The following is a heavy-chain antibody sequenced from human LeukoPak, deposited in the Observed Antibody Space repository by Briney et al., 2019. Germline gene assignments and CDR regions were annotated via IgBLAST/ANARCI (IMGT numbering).Heavy chain of an antibody. D-gene: IGHD1-26*01. J-gene: IGHJ4*02. V-gene: IGHV3-21*01. CDR1: GFTFSSYS. Sequence: GGSLRLSCAASGFTFSSYSMNWVRQAPGKGLEWVSSISSSSSYIYYADSVKGRFTISRDNAKNSLYLQMNSLRAEDTAVYYCARGIVGATDIDYWGQGTLVTVSS. CDR3: ARGIVGATDIDY. CDR2: ISSSSSYI.